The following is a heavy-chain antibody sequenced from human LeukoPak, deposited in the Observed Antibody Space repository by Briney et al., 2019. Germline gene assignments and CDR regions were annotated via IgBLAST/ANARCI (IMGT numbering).Heavy chain of an antibody. Sequence: GGSLRLSSAASGFTFSSDAMSSVRQTPGKGLEWVSGISAGGTSTYYADSVKGRFTIYRDNSKNTLYLQMNSLRAEDTAVYYCAKDLDSGSYYPRHFDYWGQGTLVTVSS. J-gene: IGHJ4*02. CDR3: AKDLDSGSYYPRHFDY. V-gene: IGHV3-23*01. D-gene: IGHD1-26*01. CDR1: GFTFSSDA. CDR2: ISAGGTST.